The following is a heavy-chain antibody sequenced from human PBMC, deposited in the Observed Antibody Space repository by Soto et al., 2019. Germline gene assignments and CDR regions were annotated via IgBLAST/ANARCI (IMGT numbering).Heavy chain of an antibody. CDR3: ARDFARYLPALYYFDY. CDR2: ISYDGSNK. V-gene: IGHV3-30-3*01. Sequence: GGSLRLSCAASGFTFSSYAMHWVRQAPGKGLEWVAVISYDGSNKYYADSVKGRFTISRDNSKNTLYLQMNSLRAEDTAVYYCARDFARYLPALYYFDYWGQGTLVTVSS. CDR1: GFTFSSYA. D-gene: IGHD2-2*02. J-gene: IGHJ4*02.